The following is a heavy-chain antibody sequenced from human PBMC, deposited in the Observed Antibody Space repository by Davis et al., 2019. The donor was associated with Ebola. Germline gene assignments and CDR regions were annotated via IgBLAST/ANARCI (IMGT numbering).Heavy chain of an antibody. CDR2: ISYDGSNK. D-gene: IGHD6-13*01. V-gene: IGHV3-30-3*01. CDR3: AREGSSSWYLDY. Sequence: GESLKISCAASGFTFSSYAMHWVRQAPGKGLEWVAVISYDGSNKYYADSVKGRFTISRDNSKNTLYLQMNSLRAEDTAVYYCAREGSSSWYLDYWGQGTLVTVSS. CDR1: GFTFSSYA. J-gene: IGHJ4*02.